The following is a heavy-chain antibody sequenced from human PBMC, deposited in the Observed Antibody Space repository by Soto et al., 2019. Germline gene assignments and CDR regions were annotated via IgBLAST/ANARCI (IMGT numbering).Heavy chain of an antibody. D-gene: IGHD3-16*01. V-gene: IGHV4-4*07. CDR1: GASMSDYF. CDR3: ARSLGSAAGWSFDV. CDR2: KSISGST. J-gene: IGHJ4*02. Sequence: LSLTCTVSGASMSDYFWTWTRLPAGKRLEWIGRKSISGSTDYNPSLKGRASMSVDTSKNQFSLRLISVTAADTALYYCARSLGSAAGWSFDVWGQGILVTVYS.